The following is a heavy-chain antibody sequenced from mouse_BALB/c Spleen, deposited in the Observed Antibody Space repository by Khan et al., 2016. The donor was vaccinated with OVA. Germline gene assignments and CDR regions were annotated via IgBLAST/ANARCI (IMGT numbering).Heavy chain of an antibody. D-gene: IGHD2-4*01. CDR2: ISYSGNT. CDR3: ARKDYYDYDPFPY. Sequence: EVQLLETGPGLVKPSQSLSLTCTVTGYSITSEFAWNWIRQFPGNKLEWMGYISYSGNTRYNPSLKSLISITRDTSRNQFFLQLNSVTTEDTATYYCARKDYYDYDPFPYWGQGTLVTASA. J-gene: IGHJ3*01. V-gene: IGHV3-2*02. CDR1: GYSITSEFA.